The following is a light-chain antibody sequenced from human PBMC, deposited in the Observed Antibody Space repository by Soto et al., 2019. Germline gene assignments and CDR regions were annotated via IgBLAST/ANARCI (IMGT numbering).Light chain of an antibody. Sequence: EIVLTQSPATLSLSPGARATLSCRASQSVSSYLAWYQQKPGQAPRLLIYDASNRATGIPARSSGSGSGTDFTLTISSPEPEDFAVYYCQQRSNWPPLTFGGGTKVEIK. CDR3: QQRSNWPPLT. V-gene: IGKV3-11*01. CDR1: QSVSSY. CDR2: DAS. J-gene: IGKJ4*01.